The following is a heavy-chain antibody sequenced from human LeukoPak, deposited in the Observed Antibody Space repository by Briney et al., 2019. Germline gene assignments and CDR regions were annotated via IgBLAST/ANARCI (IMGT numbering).Heavy chain of an antibody. CDR3: ARDNSLRDTAWWFDP. Sequence: ASEKVSCKASGYTFTNNIMHWVRQAPGQGLEWIGIINPSGDNTWYAQKFQGRVTITRDMATSTDYLEVSSLRSEDTAVYYCARDNSLRDTAWWFDPWGQGTLVTVSS. J-gene: IGHJ5*02. V-gene: IGHV1-46*01. CDR1: GYTFTNNI. D-gene: IGHD5-24*01. CDR2: INPSGDNT.